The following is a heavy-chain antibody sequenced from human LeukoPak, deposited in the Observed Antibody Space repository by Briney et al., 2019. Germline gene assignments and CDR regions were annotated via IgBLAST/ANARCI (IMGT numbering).Heavy chain of an antibody. Sequence: GGSLRLSCAASGFTFSSYAMHWVRQAPGKGLEWVAVISYDGSNKYYADSVKGRFTISRDNSKNTLYLQMNSLRAEDTAVYYCAGNRGGARVAFDIWGQGTMVTVSS. J-gene: IGHJ3*02. D-gene: IGHD6-6*01. V-gene: IGHV3-30-3*01. CDR3: AGNRGGARVAFDI. CDR2: ISYDGSNK. CDR1: GFTFSSYA.